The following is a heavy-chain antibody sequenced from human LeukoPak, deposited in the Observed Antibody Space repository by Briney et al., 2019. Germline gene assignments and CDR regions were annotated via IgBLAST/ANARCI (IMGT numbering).Heavy chain of an antibody. CDR1: GGSISSGCYC. J-gene: IGHJ4*02. V-gene: IGHV4-61*02. D-gene: IGHD3-22*01. CDR2: IYASGST. CDR3: ATTYYYDSSGLYY. Sequence: SQTLSLTCTVSGGSISSGCYCWSWIRQPAGKGLEWIGSIYASGSTNYNSSLKRRVTISVDTSKNQFSLKLRSVTAADTAVYYCATTYYYDSSGLYYWGQGTLVTVSS.